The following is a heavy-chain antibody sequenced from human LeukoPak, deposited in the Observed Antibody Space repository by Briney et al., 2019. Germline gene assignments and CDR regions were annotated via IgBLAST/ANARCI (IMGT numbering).Heavy chain of an antibody. Sequence: SETLSLTCTVSGGSISSHYWSWFRQPPGKGLEWIGYIYYSGSTNYYPSLKSRVTISADTSKIQFSLKLSSVTAADTAVYFCARSHVSSSWYPGDSWGQGTLVTVSS. V-gene: IGHV4-59*11. D-gene: IGHD6-13*01. CDR1: GGSISSHY. J-gene: IGHJ4*02. CDR3: ARSHVSSSWYPGDS. CDR2: IYYSGST.